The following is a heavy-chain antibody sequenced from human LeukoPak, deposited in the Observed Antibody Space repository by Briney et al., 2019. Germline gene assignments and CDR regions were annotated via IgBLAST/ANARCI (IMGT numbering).Heavy chain of an antibody. J-gene: IGHJ6*02. Sequence: SETLSLTCTVSGGSISGSSYYWGWIRQPPGKGLAWIGSIYYSGSTYYSPSLKSRVTISVDTSKNQFSLKLSSVTAADTAVYYCARRGSGWENYYYGMDVWGQGTTVTVSS. CDR3: ARRGSGWENYYYGMDV. D-gene: IGHD6-19*01. CDR1: GGSISGSSYY. V-gene: IGHV4-39*01. CDR2: IYYSGST.